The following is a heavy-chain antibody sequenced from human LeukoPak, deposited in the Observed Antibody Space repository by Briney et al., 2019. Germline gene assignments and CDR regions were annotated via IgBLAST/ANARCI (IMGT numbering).Heavy chain of an antibody. CDR3: VGYTGSYRSSY. J-gene: IGHJ4*02. CDR2: ISDNARST. Sequence: GGSLRLSCVASGFTFSSYAMSWVRQSPGKGLEWVSAISDNARSTYYTDSVKGRFTISRDNSKNTLYLQMNSLRAEDTAIYYCVGYTGSYRSSYWGQGTLVTVSP. CDR1: GFTFSSYA. D-gene: IGHD3-10*01. V-gene: IGHV3-23*01.